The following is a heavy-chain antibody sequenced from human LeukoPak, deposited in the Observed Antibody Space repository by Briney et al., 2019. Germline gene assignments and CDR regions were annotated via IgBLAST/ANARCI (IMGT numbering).Heavy chain of an antibody. J-gene: IGHJ6*03. CDR2: IDAYNGNT. CDR1: VYTFTSSG. CDR3: ARAGSYYYMYV. Sequence: ASVKVSCKASVYTFTSSGISWVRQAPGQGLEWMGWIDAYNGNTDYAQKLQGRVTMTTDTSTATAYMELRSLRLDDTAVYYCARAGSYYYMYVWGKGTAVTVSS. V-gene: IGHV1-18*01. D-gene: IGHD1-1*01.